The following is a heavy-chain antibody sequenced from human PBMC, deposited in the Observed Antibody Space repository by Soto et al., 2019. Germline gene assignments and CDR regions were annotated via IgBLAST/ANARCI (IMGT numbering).Heavy chain of an antibody. CDR2: ISSSSSYI. J-gene: IGHJ4*02. CDR1: GFTFSSYS. V-gene: IGHV3-21*01. CDR3: ANERYGSGSYYSY. D-gene: IGHD3-10*01. Sequence: GGSLRLSCAASGFTFSSYSMNWARQAPGKGLEWVSSISSSSSYIYYADSVKGRFTISRDNAKNSLYLQMNSLRAEDTAVYYCANERYGSGSYYSYWGQGTRVTVSS.